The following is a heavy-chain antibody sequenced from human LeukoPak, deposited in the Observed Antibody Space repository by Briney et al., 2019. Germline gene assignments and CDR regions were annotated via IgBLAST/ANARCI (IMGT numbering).Heavy chain of an antibody. J-gene: IGHJ4*02. D-gene: IGHD6-19*01. Sequence: ASVKVSCKASGYSFNRYGFTWVRQAPGQGLEWMGWISAYNGDTNSAQKFQGRVSMTTDTSTTTAYMELSSLGSDDTAVYYCARGGGIAVTVAFDYWGQGTHVTVSS. V-gene: IGHV1-18*01. CDR1: GYSFNRYG. CDR3: ARGGGIAVTVAFDY. CDR2: ISAYNGDT.